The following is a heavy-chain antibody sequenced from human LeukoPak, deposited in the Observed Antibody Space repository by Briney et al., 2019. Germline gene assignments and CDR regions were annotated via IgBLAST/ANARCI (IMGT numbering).Heavy chain of an antibody. D-gene: IGHD2-15*01. J-gene: IGHJ5*02. CDR2: ISSNGGST. Sequence: GGSLRLSCAASGFTFSSYAMHWVRQAPGKGLEYVSAISSNGGSTYYANSVKGRFTISRDNSKNTLYLQMNSLRAEDTAVYYCARAVGGSLSWFDPWGQGTLVTVSS. V-gene: IGHV3-64*01. CDR1: GFTFSSYA. CDR3: ARAVGGSLSWFDP.